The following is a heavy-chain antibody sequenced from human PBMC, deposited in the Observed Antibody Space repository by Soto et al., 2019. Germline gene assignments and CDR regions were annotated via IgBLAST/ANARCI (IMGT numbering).Heavy chain of an antibody. CDR2: ISGSGGST. V-gene: IGHV3-23*01. CDR1: GFPFSSYA. CDR3: AKAYSSSPLGYFQH. D-gene: IGHD6-6*01. Sequence: GGSLRLSCAASGFPFSSYAMSWVRQAPGKGLEWVSAISGSGGSTYYADSVKGRFTISRDNSKNTLYLQMNSLRAEDTAVYYCAKAYSSSPLGYFQHWGQGTLVTVSS. J-gene: IGHJ1*01.